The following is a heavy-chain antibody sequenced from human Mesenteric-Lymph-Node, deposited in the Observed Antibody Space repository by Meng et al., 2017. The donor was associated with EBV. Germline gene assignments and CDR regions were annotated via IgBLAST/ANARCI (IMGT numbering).Heavy chain of an antibody. D-gene: IGHD3-16*01. CDR1: GYTFTDYA. V-gene: IGHV7-4-1*02. J-gene: IGHJ4*02. CDR3: ARDWSSVIMNKGNY. CDR2: IDTNTGSP. Sequence: VELGSELKKPGAAARVSCKDSGYTFTDYAMKWVRQAPGQGLEWMGWIDTNTGSPTYAQGFTGRFVFSLDTSVSTAYLQITSLKADDSAVYYCARDWSSVIMNKGNYWGQGTLVTVSS.